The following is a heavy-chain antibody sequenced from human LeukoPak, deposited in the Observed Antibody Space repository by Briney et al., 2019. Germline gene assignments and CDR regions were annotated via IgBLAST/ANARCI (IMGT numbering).Heavy chain of an antibody. CDR3: ARKGHRGYYYYMDV. J-gene: IGHJ6*03. V-gene: IGHV4-39*07. CDR1: GGSISSSSYY. Sequence: PSETLSLTCTVSGGSISSSSYYWGWIRQPPGKGLEWIGEIYHSGSTNYNPSLKSRVTISVDKSKNQFSLKLSSVTAADTAVYYCARKGHRGYYYYMDVWGKGTTVTVSS. CDR2: IYHSGST.